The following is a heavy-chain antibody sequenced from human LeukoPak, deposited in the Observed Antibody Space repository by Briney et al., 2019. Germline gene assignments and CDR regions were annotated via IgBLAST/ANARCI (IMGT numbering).Heavy chain of an antibody. CDR1: GFTVSSYD. V-gene: IGHV3-23*01. CDR2: ISGSGGIT. J-gene: IGHJ4*02. D-gene: IGHD3-10*01. Sequence: PGRSLRLSRAASGFTVSSYDMNWVRQAPGKGLEWVSSISGSGGITYYADSVKGRFTISRDNSRNTLYLQMNGLRAEDTAVYYCAKSMVRGGLFSSDYWGQGTLVTVSS. CDR3: AKSMVRGGLFSSDY.